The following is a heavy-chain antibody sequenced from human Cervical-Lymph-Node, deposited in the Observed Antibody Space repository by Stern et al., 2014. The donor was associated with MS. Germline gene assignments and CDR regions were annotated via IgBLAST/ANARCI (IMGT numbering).Heavy chain of an antibody. CDR1: GGSISRSTYY. J-gene: IGHJ4*02. V-gene: IGHV4-39*01. CDR2: IYYSGTT. D-gene: IGHD5-12*01. Sequence: QVQLVESGPGLVKPSETLSLTCSVSGGSISRSTYYWGWIRQPPGKGLEWIGSIYYSGTTYYNPSLKSRVTIDTSTHQLSLRLQPVTAADTAVYYCARHDGWLPHYWSQGTLVTVSS. CDR3: ARHDGWLPHY.